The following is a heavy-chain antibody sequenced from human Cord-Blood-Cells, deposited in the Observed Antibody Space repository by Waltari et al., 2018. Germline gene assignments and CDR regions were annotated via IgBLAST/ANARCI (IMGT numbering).Heavy chain of an antibody. CDR1: GFTFSSYE. CDR2: ISSSGSTI. CDR3: ARDYGDYFIDY. Sequence: EVQLVESGGGLVQPGGSLRLSCAASGFTFSSYEMNWVRQAPGKGLEWVAYISSSGSTIYYEDSVKGRFTISRDNAKNSLYLQMNSLRAEDTAVYYCARDYGDYFIDYWGQGTLVTVSS. V-gene: IGHV3-48*03. J-gene: IGHJ4*02. D-gene: IGHD4-17*01.